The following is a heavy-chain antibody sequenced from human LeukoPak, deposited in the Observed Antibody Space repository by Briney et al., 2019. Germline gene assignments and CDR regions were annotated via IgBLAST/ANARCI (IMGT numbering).Heavy chain of an antibody. D-gene: IGHD3-22*01. J-gene: IGHJ4*02. CDR3: ARDADTSGHSSHFDY. Sequence: GGSLRLSCAASGFTFSSYSMNWVRQAPGKGLEWVAAIKYDGTKTYYGDSVKGRLSISRDNSKNMLSLQMNSLRAEDTAVYHCARDADTSGHSSHFDYWGQGTLVTVSS. CDR2: IKYDGTKT. CDR1: GFTFSSYS. V-gene: IGHV3-30*03.